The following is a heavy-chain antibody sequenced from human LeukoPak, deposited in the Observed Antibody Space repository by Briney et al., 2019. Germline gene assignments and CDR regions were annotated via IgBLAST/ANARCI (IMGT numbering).Heavy chain of an antibody. CDR1: GFTFSSYA. CDR2: ISGSGGST. D-gene: IGHD1-1*01. J-gene: IGHJ6*02. Sequence: GGSLRLSCAASGFTFSSYAMSWVRQAPGKGLEWVSAISGSGGSTYYADSVKGRFTISRDNSKNTLYLQMNSLRAEDTAVYYCAKSGLDPYYYYYGMDVWGQGTTVTVSS. CDR3: AKSGLDPYYYYYGMDV. V-gene: IGHV3-23*01.